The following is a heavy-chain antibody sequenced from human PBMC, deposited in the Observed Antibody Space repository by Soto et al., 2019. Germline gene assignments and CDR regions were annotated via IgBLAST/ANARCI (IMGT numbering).Heavy chain of an antibody. CDR2: FDPEDGET. D-gene: IGHD3-3*01. Sequence: ASVKVSCKVPGYTLTDLSMQWVRQAPGKGLEWMGGFDPEDGETIYAQKFQGRVTMTEDTATDTAYMELSSLRSEDTAVYYCATHRSGRFVEWLTDGSLGDSGEGTLVTV. CDR3: ATHRSGRFVEWLTDGSLGD. CDR1: GYTLTDLS. J-gene: IGHJ4*02. V-gene: IGHV1-24*01.